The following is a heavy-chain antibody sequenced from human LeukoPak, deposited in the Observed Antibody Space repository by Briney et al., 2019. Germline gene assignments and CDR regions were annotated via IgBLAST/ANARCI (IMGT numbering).Heavy chain of an antibody. CDR1: GFTFSSYS. V-gene: IGHV3-21*01. CDR3: ARGQAVAGTPDY. Sequence: GGSLRLSCAASGFTFSSYSMNWVRQAPGKGLEWVSSISSSSSSYIYYADSVKGRFTISRDNAKNSLYLQMNSLRAEDTAVYYCARGQAVAGTPDYWGQGTLVTVSS. J-gene: IGHJ4*02. CDR2: ISSSSSSYI. D-gene: IGHD6-19*01.